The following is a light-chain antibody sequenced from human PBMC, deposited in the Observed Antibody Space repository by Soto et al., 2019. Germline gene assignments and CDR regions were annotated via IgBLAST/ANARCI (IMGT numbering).Light chain of an antibody. V-gene: IGLV4-69*01. CDR3: QTGGTGTVV. Sequence: QSVMTQSPSASASLGASVKLTCTLSSGHISYAIAWHQQQPEKGPRYLMKLNSDGSHSKGDGIPDRFSGSSSGAERYLTISSRQSEDEADYYCQTGGTGTVVFGGGTKLTVL. CDR2: LNSDGSH. CDR1: SGHISYA. J-gene: IGLJ2*01.